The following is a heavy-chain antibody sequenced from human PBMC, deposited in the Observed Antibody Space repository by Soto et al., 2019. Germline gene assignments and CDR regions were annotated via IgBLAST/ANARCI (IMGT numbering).Heavy chain of an antibody. J-gene: IGHJ3*02. CDR2: ISAYNGNT. CDR3: ARSIIGYCSGGSCYAYFDI. V-gene: IGHV1-18*01. D-gene: IGHD2-15*01. Sequence: QVQLVQSGAEVKKPGASVKVSCKASGYTFTSYGISWVRHAPGQGLEWMGWISAYNGNTNYAQKLQGRVTMTTDTSTSTAYMELRSLRSDDTAVYYCARSIIGYCSGGSCYAYFDIWGQGTMVTVSS. CDR1: GYTFTSYG.